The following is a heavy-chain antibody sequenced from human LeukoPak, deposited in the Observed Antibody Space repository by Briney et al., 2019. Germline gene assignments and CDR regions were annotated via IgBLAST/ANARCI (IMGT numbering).Heavy chain of an antibody. CDR3: ARDNYAGANWFDP. J-gene: IGHJ5*02. Sequence: ASVKISCKASGGTFSSYAISWVRQAPGQGLEWMGGIIPIFGTANYAQKFQGRVTITTDESTSTAYMELSSLRSEDTAVYYCARDNYAGANWFDPWGQGTLVTVSS. CDR1: GGTFSSYA. V-gene: IGHV1-69*05. CDR2: IIPIFGTA. D-gene: IGHD1-7*01.